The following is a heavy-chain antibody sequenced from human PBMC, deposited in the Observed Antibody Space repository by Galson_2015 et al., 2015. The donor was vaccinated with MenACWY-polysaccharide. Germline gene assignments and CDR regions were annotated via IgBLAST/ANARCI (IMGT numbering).Heavy chain of an antibody. CDR1: GGSISSTNW. CDR3: ARDPGDSSGYYLQY. D-gene: IGHD3-22*01. J-gene: IGHJ4*02. V-gene: IGHV4-4*02. Sequence: SEPLSLTCAVSGGSISSTNWWSWVRQPPGKGLEWIGEVFHSGSTNYNPSLQSRVAISVDKSKNQFSLRLSSVTAADTAVYYCARDPGDSSGYYLQYWGQGTLVTVSS. CDR2: VFHSGST.